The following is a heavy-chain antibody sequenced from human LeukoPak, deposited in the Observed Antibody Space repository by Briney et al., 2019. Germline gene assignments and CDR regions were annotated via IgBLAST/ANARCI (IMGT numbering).Heavy chain of an antibody. J-gene: IGHJ4*02. Sequence: PSVNVSCKPSGGTFTSYAISWVRQAPGQGLEWMGRIIPIFGIANYAQKFQGRVTITADKSTSTAYMELSSLRSEETAVYYCARMTAEGYFDYWGQGTLVTVSS. V-gene: IGHV1-69*04. CDR2: IIPIFGIA. CDR3: ARMTAEGYFDY. CDR1: GGTFTSYA.